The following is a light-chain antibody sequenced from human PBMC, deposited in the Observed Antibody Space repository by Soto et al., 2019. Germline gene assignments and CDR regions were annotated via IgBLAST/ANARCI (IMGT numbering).Light chain of an antibody. Sequence: QSVLAQPPSASGSPGQSVTISCTGTSSDVGASNYVSWYQQHPGKAPKLVIYEVTERPSGVPERFSGSKSGSTASLTVSGLQAEDEALYYCASYAGNNNFVLFGGGTKLTVL. CDR1: SSDVGASNY. CDR3: ASYAGNNNFVL. V-gene: IGLV2-8*01. J-gene: IGLJ2*01. CDR2: EVT.